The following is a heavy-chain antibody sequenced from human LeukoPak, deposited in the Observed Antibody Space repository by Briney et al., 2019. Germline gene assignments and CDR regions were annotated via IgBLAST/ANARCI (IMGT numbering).Heavy chain of an antibody. CDR1: GFTVSSNY. V-gene: IGHV3-53*05. J-gene: IGHJ3*02. CDR3: AKDSGYYDSSGYYLDAFDI. D-gene: IGHD3-22*01. Sequence: GGSLRLSCAASGFTVSSNYMSWVRQAPGKGLEWVSVIYSGGSTYYADSVKGRFTISRDNSKNTLYLQMNSLRAEDTAVYYCAKDSGYYDSSGYYLDAFDIWGQGTMVTVSS. CDR2: IYSGGST.